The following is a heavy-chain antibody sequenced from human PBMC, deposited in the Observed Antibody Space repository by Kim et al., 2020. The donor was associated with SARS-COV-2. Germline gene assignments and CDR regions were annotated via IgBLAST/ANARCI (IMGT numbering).Heavy chain of an antibody. J-gene: IGHJ6*02. Sequence: KLQGRATMTPDTSTSTAYMELRSLRSDDTAVYYCARVKQQLEVYYYGMDVWGQGTTVTVSS. D-gene: IGHD6-13*01. V-gene: IGHV1-18*01. CDR3: ARVKQQLEVYYYGMDV.